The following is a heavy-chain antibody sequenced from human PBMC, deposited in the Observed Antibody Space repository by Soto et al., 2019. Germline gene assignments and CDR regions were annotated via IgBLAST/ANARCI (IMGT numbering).Heavy chain of an antibody. Sequence: PGGSLRLSCAASGFTFDEYALTWVRQAPGKGLEWVAGINWNGGSKGYADSVKGRFTISRDNAKSSLYLQMNNLRAEDTAFYFCARATQSDYDTSGYYSYVLWGQGSQVPVSS. CDR1: GFTFDEYA. CDR2: INWNGGSK. CDR3: ARATQSDYDTSGYYSYVL. V-gene: IGHV3-20*04. J-gene: IGHJ4*02. D-gene: IGHD3-22*01.